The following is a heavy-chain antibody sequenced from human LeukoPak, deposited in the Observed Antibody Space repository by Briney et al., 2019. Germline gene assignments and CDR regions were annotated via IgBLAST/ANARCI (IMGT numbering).Heavy chain of an antibody. CDR1: GFTFSSYA. J-gene: IGHJ4*02. V-gene: IGHV3-30*04. CDR3: ARDRGVWLRRALYYFDY. CDR2: ISYDGSNK. Sequence: GGSLRLSCAASGFTFSSYAMHWVRQAPGKGLEWVAVISYDGSNKYYADSVKGRFTISRDNSKNTLYLQMNSLRAEDTAVYYCARDRGVWLRRALYYFDYWGQGTLVTVSS. D-gene: IGHD5-12*01.